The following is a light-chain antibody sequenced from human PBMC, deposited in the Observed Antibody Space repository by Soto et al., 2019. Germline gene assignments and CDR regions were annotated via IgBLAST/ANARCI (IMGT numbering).Light chain of an antibody. V-gene: IGKV3-15*01. CDR1: QSISSS. Sequence: EIVMTQSPATLSVSPGERATLSCRASQSISSSLAWYQQKPGQAPRLLIYGAFTRATGIPARFSGSGSGTEFTLTISSLQSEYFAVYYCQQYNNGPTYTFGQGTKLEIK. J-gene: IGKJ2*01. CDR2: GAF. CDR3: QQYNNGPTYT.